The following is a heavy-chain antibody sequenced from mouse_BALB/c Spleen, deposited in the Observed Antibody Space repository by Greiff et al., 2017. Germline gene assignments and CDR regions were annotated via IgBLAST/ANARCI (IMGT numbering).Heavy chain of an antibody. CDR2: IWSGGST. CDR1: GFSLTSYG. J-gene: IGHJ3*01. D-gene: IGHD2-14*01. Sequence: VKLVESGPGLVQPSQSLSITCTVSGFSLTSYGVHWVRQSPGKGLEWLGVIWSGGSTDYNAAFISSLSISKDNSKSQVFFKMNSLQANDTAIYYCARKNYRYDAWFAYWGQGTLVTVSA. CDR3: ARKNYRYDAWFAY. V-gene: IGHV2-2*02.